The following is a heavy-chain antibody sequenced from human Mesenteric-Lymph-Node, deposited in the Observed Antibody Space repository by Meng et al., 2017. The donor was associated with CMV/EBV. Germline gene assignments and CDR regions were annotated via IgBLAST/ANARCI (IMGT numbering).Heavy chain of an antibody. V-gene: IGHV4-39*07. Sequence: GSLRLSCIVSGGSISSSTYYWGWIRQPPGKGLEWIGSLYYSGSPYYNPSLKSRVTISVDTSRNQFSLKLSSVTAADTAVYYCAGERVYSSSWYDYYGTDVWGQGTAVTVSS. J-gene: IGHJ6*02. D-gene: IGHD6-13*01. CDR2: LYYSGSP. CDR3: AGERVYSSSWYDYYGTDV. CDR1: GGSISSSTYY.